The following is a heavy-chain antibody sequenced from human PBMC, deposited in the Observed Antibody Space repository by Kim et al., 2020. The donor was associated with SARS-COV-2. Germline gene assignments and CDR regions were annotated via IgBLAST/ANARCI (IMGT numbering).Heavy chain of an antibody. D-gene: IGHD1-26*01. Sequence: SETLSLTCAVYGGSFSGYYWSWIRQPPGKGLEWIGEINHSGSTNYNPSLKSRVTISVDTSKNQFSLKLSSVTAADTAVYYCARGGGSYTACNYWGQGTLV. CDR3: ARGGGSYTACNY. CDR1: GGSFSGYY. CDR2: INHSGST. V-gene: IGHV4-34*01. J-gene: IGHJ4*02.